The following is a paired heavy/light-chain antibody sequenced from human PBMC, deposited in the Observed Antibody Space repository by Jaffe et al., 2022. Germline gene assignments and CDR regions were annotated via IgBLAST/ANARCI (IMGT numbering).Heavy chain of an antibody. CDR1: RGSISSYY. Sequence: QMQLQESGPGLVKSSETLSLTCTVSRGSISSYYWSWIRQPPGKGLEWIGYSYYSGSSNYNPSLKSRVTIVVDTAKNQFSLSLSSVTAADTAVYYCARGHDFWSDYHAFDLWGQGTRVTVSS. J-gene: IGHJ3*01. D-gene: IGHD3-3*01. CDR2: SYYSGSS. V-gene: IGHV4-59*01. CDR3: ARGHDFWSDYHAFDL.
Light chain of an antibody. CDR2: LGS. CDR1: QSLLHSNGYNY. J-gene: IGKJ3*01. CDR3: MQGLQTPRT. V-gene: IGKV2-28*01. Sequence: DIVMTQSPLSLPVTPGEPASISCRSSQSLLHSNGYNYLDWYLQKPGQSPQLLIYLGSTRASGVPDRFSGSGSGTEFTLKISRVEAEDVGVYYCMQGLQTPRTFGPGTKVDIK.